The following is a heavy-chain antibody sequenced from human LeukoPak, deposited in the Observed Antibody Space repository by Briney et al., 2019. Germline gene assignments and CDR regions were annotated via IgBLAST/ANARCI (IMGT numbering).Heavy chain of an antibody. CDR3: AREMERLRGYYYYMDV. V-gene: IGHV1-2*02. D-gene: IGHD1-26*01. J-gene: IGHJ6*03. CDR2: INPNSGGT. Sequence: ASVKVSCEASGYIFTDYYIHWLRQAPGQGLEWMGWINPNSGGTNYPQKFQGRVTMTRDTSISTAYMELRSLRSDDTAVYYCAREMERLRGYYYYMDVWGKGTTVTVSS. CDR1: GYIFTDYY.